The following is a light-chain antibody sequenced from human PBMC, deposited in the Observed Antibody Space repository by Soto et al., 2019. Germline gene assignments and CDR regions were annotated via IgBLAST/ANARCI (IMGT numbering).Light chain of an antibody. CDR2: AAS. CDR1: QGISNY. V-gene: IGKV1-27*01. CDR3: QKYNSAPRALT. Sequence: IQMTQSPSSLSASVGDRVTITCRASQGISNYLAWYQQKPGKVPKLLIYAASTLQSGVPSRFSGSGSGTDFTLTISSLQPEDVATYYCQKYNSAPRALTFGGGTKVDIK. J-gene: IGKJ4*01.